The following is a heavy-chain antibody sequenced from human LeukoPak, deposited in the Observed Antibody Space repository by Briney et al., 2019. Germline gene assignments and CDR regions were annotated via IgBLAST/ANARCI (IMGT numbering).Heavy chain of an antibody. D-gene: IGHD3-22*01. V-gene: IGHV1-46*01. CDR1: GYTFTSYY. J-gene: IGHJ6*03. Sequence: ASVKVSCKASGYTFTSYYMHWVRQAPGQGLEWMGIINPSGGSTSYAQKFQGRVTMTRDMSTSTVYMELSSLRSEDTAVYYCARGGVTMTVYPYYYMHVWGKGTTVTVSS. CDR3: ARGGVTMTVYPYYYMHV. CDR2: INPSGGST.